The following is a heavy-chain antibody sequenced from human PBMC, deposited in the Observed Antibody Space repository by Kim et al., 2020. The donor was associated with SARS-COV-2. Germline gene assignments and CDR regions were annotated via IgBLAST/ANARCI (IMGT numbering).Heavy chain of an antibody. Sequence: GGSLRLSCAASGFTFGKFAMSWVRQAPGKGLEWVSGITASGDRTHYADSVKGQFTISRDNSKNTLFLQMNSLRAEDTAVYYCAKDPLQYNSDWYPNWFGPWGQGTLVTVSS. CDR1: GFTFGKFA. D-gene: IGHD3-9*01. CDR2: ITASGDRT. J-gene: IGHJ5*02. CDR3: AKDPLQYNSDWYPNWFGP. V-gene: IGHV3-23*01.